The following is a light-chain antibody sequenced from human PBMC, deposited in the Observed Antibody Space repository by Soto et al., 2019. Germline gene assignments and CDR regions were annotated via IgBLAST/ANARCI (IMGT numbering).Light chain of an antibody. CDR2: GNS. J-gene: IGLJ2*01. Sequence: QSVLTQPPSVSGAPGQRVTISCTGNTSNIGAGYGVHWYQHLPGTAPKLLMYGNSIRPSGVPDRFSGSKSGTSASLAITGLQADDEADYYCQSYDSSLTCVVFGGGTKLTVL. CDR3: QSYDSSLTCVV. V-gene: IGLV1-40*01. CDR1: TSNIGAGYG.